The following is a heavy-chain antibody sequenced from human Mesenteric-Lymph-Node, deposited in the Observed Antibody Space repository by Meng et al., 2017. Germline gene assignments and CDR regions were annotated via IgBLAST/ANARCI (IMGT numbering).Heavy chain of an antibody. Sequence: QVHLVQSGAEVKKPGASVKVSCKASGYTFTSYGISWVRQAPGQGLEWMGWISVYDGETKYIQKLEDRVSMTTDTSTNTAYLELRSLRSDDTAVYFCARNYIVGSTGFDYWGQGTLVTVSS. CDR3: ARNYIVGSTGFDY. V-gene: IGHV1-18*01. J-gene: IGHJ4*02. CDR2: ISVYDGET. CDR1: GYTFTSYG. D-gene: IGHD1-26*01.